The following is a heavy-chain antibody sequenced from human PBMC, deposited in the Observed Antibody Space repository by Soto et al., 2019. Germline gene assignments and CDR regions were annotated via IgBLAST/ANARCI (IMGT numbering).Heavy chain of an antibody. CDR3: AGGGVRGVITRTRDYYGMDV. D-gene: IGHD3-10*01. V-gene: IGHV5-51*01. CDR1: GYSFTRYW. J-gene: IGHJ6*02. Sequence: PGESLKISCEGSGYSFTRYWVGWVRQVPGKGLEWMGIIYPGDSDTRYSPSFQGQVTISADKSISTAYLQWSSLKASDTAMYYCAGGGVRGVITRTRDYYGMDVWGQGT. CDR2: IYPGDSDT.